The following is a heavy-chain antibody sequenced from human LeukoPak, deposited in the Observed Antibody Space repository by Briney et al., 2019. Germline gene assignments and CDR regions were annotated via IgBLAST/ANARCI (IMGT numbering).Heavy chain of an antibody. D-gene: IGHD2-8*01. CDR1: GFIVTNNY. J-gene: IGHJ4*02. Sequence: GGSLRLSCTASGFIVTNNYINRVRQAPGKGLEWVSLVYSGGSTYYADSVKGRFTISRDNSKNMVYLQMNSLRAEDTAMYYCARDPPAVLIDTYGWGQGTLVTVSS. CDR2: VYSGGST. CDR3: ARDPPAVLIDTYG. V-gene: IGHV3-66*01.